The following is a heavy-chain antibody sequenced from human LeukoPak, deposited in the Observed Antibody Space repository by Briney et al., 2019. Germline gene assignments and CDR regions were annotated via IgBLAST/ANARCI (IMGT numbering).Heavy chain of an antibody. V-gene: IGHV3-33*01. CDR1: GFILRSHV. J-gene: IGHJ6*02. CDR3: ARDRSAYCSSTSCYYYYYYGMDV. D-gene: IGHD2-2*01. Sequence: PGGSLRLSCVASGFILRSHVMHWVRQSPGGGLEWVAALHADGSQIWYGDSVRGRFTISRDTFRNTLYLQMDSLRAEDTALYYCARDRSAYCSSTSCYYYYYYGMDVWGQGTTVTVSS. CDR2: LHADGSQI.